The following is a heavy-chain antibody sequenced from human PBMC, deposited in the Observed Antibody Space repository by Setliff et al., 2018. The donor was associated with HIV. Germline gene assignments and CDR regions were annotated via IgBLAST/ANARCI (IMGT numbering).Heavy chain of an antibody. CDR2: ISAYNGNT. V-gene: IGHV1-18*01. Sequence: ASVKVSCKASGYTFTSYGISWVRQAPGQGLEWMGWISAYNGNTNYAQKLQGRVTVTRDTSINTVYLEVNGLKSDDTAVYYCARDYIHVFDIWGQGTMVTVSS. J-gene: IGHJ3*02. CDR3: ARDYIHVFDI. CDR1: GYTFTSYG.